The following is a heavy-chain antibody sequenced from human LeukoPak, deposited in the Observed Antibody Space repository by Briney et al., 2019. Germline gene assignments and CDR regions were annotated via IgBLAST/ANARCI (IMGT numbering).Heavy chain of an antibody. J-gene: IGHJ4*02. CDR2: ISSSGSTI. V-gene: IGHV3-48*03. CDR3: ARSSVCSGGSCKPGFDY. CDR1: GFTFSSYE. Sequence: GGSLRLSCAASGFTFSSYEMNWVRQAPGKGLEWVSYISSSGSTIYYADSVKGRFTISRDNSKNTLYLQMNSLRADDTAVYYCARSSVCSGGSCKPGFDYWGQGTLVTVSS. D-gene: IGHD2-15*01.